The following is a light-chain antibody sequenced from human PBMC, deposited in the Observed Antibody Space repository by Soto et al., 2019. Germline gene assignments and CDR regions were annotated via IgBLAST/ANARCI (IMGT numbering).Light chain of an antibody. CDR3: QQYNSYST. V-gene: IGKV1-5*01. J-gene: IGKJ1*01. CDR2: DAS. Sequence: DIQMTQSPSTLSSSVGDRVTITCRASQSISSWLAWYQQTPGKAPKLLIYDASSLDGGVPSRFSGSGSGTEFPITSSRLQPDDFATYYCQQYNSYSTFGQGTKMEIK. CDR1: QSISSW.